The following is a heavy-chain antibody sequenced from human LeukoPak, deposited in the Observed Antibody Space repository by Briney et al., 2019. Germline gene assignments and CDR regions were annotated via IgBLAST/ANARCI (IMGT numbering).Heavy chain of an antibody. Sequence: SETLSLTCTVSGSSINNYYWTWIRQPPGKGLEWIGYVYNSGSTNYNPSLSSRVTISLDASKNQFSLRLTSVTAADTAVYYCARDQTYYVSSGYYYVTYFQHWGQGILVTVSS. CDR3: ARDQTYYVSSGYYYVTYFQH. J-gene: IGHJ1*01. D-gene: IGHD3-22*01. V-gene: IGHV4-59*01. CDR2: VYNSGST. CDR1: GSSINNYY.